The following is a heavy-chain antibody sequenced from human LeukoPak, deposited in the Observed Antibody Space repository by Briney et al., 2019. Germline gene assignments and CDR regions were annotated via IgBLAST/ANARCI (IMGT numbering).Heavy chain of an antibody. V-gene: IGHV4-59*08. Sequence: SETLSLTCTVSGGSISSYYWSWIRQPPGKGLEWIGYIYYSGSTTYNPSLKSRVTISVDTSKNQFSLKLSSVTAADTAVYYCARGPQTYYYGSGSYLNVWGQGTLVTVSS. J-gene: IGHJ4*02. CDR2: IYYSGST. CDR1: GGSISSYY. D-gene: IGHD3-10*01. CDR3: ARGPQTYYYGSGSYLNV.